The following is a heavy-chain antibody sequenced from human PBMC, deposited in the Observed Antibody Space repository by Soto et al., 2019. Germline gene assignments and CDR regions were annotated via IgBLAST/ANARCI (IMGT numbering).Heavy chain of an antibody. CDR2: IYYSGST. D-gene: IGHD6-13*01. Sequence: SENLSLTCTVSGCSISSGDYYWSWIRQPPGKGLEWIGYIYYSGSTYYNPSLKSRVTISVDTSKNQFSLKLSSVTAADTAVYYCAREGIAAAVGYYYYGMDVWGQGTTVTVS. CDR1: GCSISSGDYY. CDR3: AREGIAAAVGYYYYGMDV. J-gene: IGHJ6*02. V-gene: IGHV4-30-4*01.